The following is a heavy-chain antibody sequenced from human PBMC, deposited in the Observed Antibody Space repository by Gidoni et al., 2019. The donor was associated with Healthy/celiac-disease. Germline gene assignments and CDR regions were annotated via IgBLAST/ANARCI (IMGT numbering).Heavy chain of an antibody. CDR3: ARGLTGYSTDFDY. J-gene: IGHJ4*02. Sequence: QVQLQQWGAGLLKPSETLSLTCAVYGGSFSGYYWSWIRQPPGKGLEWIGEINHSGSTNYNPSLKSRVTISVDTSKNQFSLKLSSVTAADTAVYYCARGLTGYSTDFDYWGQGTLVTVSS. D-gene: IGHD6-13*01. CDR1: GGSFSGYY. V-gene: IGHV4-34*01. CDR2: INHSGST.